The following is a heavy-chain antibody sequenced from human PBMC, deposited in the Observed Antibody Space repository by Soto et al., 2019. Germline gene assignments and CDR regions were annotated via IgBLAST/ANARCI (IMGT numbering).Heavy chain of an antibody. J-gene: IGHJ6*02. V-gene: IGHV4-30-4*01. CDR1: GGSISSGDYY. CDR3: ARGGAYYDFWSGYSYYYYGMDV. CDR2: IYYSGST. Sequence: PSETLSLTCTVSGGSISSGDYYWSWIRQPPGKGLEWIGYIYYSGSTYYNPSLKSRVTISVDTSKNQFSLKLSSVTAADTAVYYCARGGAYYDFWSGYSYYYYGMDVWGQGTTVTVSS. D-gene: IGHD3-3*01.